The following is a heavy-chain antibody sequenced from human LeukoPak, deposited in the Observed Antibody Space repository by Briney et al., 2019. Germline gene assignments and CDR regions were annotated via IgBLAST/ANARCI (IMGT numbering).Heavy chain of an antibody. V-gene: IGHV3-7*01. Sequence: PGGSLRLSCAASGFTFSSYWMSWVRQAPGKGLEWVANMKQDGSEKYYVDSVKGRFTISRDNAKNSLYLQMNSLRAEDTAVYYCARGGKQQLVSGYFDYWGQGTLVTVSS. J-gene: IGHJ4*02. D-gene: IGHD6-13*01. CDR2: MKQDGSEK. CDR1: GFTFSSYW. CDR3: ARGGKQQLVSGYFDY.